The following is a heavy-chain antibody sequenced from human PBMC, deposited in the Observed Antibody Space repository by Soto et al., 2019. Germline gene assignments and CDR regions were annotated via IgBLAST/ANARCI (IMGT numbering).Heavy chain of an antibody. CDR1: GYSFRNFW. CDR2: IYPGDSDT. V-gene: IGHV5-51*01. Sequence: GESLKISCMGSGYSFRNFWIGWVRQMPGRGLEWIGIIYPGDSDTKYTPSFQGQVTMAVDRXRNTAYLQWSSLKASDTARYYCARQDGVSLDYWGQGTLVTVYS. CDR3: ARQDGVSLDY. J-gene: IGHJ4*02. D-gene: IGHD2-8*01.